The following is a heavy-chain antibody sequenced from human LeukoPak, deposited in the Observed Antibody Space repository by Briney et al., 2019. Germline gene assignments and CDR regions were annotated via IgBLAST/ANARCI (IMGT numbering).Heavy chain of an antibody. D-gene: IGHD1-26*01. V-gene: IGHV3-30-3*01. J-gene: IGHJ5*02. CDR3: ARDGSIVGATTWFDA. CDR1: GFTFSSYA. CDR2: ISYDGSNK. Sequence: PGGSLRLSCAASGFTFSSYAMHWVRQAPGKGLEWVAVISYDGSNKYYADSVKGRFTISRDNSKNTLYLQMNSLRAEDTAVYYCARDGSIVGATTWFDAWGQGTLVTVSS.